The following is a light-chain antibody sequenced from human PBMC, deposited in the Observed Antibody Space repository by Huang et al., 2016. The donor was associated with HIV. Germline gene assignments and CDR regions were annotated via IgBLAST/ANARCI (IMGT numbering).Light chain of an antibody. CDR1: QRITVN. V-gene: IGKV3-15*01. CDR3: QQYSNWPPWT. J-gene: IGKJ1*01. Sequence: TQSPDTLSVSPGERAILSCRASQRITVNLAWYQQRPGQPPRLLIYDASTRATGIPARFSGWGSGTEFTLFISSVQSEDFALYYCQQYSNWPPWTFGQGTTVDI. CDR2: DAS.